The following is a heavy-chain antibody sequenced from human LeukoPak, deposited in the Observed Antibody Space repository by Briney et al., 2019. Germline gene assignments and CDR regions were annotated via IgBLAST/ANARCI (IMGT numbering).Heavy chain of an antibody. J-gene: IGHJ4*02. CDR2: INHSGST. Sequence: SETLSLTCAVYGGSFSGYYWSWIRQPPGKGLEWIGEINHSGSTNYNPSLKSRVTISVDTSKNQFSLKLSSVTAADTAVYYCARGKVVTTLDYWGQGTLVTVSS. CDR1: GGSFSGYY. CDR3: ARGKVVTTLDY. D-gene: IGHD4-23*01. V-gene: IGHV4-34*01.